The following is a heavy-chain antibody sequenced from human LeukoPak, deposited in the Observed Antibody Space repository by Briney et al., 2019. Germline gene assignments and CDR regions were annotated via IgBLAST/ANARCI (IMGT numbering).Heavy chain of an antibody. J-gene: IGHJ6*02. Sequence: ASVKVSCKASGFTFTSYDINWVRQATGQGLEWMGWMNPNSGNTGYAQKFQGRVTMTRNTSISTAYMELSSLRSEDTAVYYCARGLGIYDLWSGYYTYYYYCGMDVWGQGTTVTVSS. CDR1: GFTFTSYD. CDR2: MNPNSGNT. V-gene: IGHV1-8*01. CDR3: ARGLGIYDLWSGYYTYYYYCGMDV. D-gene: IGHD3-3*01.